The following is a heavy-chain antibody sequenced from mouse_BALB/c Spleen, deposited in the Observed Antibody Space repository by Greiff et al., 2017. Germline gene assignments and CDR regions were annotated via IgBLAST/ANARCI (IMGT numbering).Heavy chain of an antibody. CDR1: GYAFSSYW. CDR2: IYPGDGDT. CDR3: ARRRGSSYAMDY. Sequence: VQLQESGAELVRPGSSVKISCKASGYAFSSYWMNWVKQRPGQGLEWIGQIYPGDGDTNYNGKFKGKATLTADKSSSTAYMQLSSLTSEDSAVYFCARRRGSSYAMDYWGQGTSVTVSS. J-gene: IGHJ4*01. V-gene: IGHV1-80*01. D-gene: IGHD1-1*01.